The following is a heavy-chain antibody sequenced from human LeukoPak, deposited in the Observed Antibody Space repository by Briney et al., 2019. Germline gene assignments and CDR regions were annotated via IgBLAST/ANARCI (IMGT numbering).Heavy chain of an antibody. J-gene: IGHJ4*02. CDR2: IYTSGST. CDR3: CGQLWLDPSFDY. D-gene: IGHD5-18*01. Sequence: SQTLSLTCTVSGGSISSGSYYWSWIRQPAGKGLEWIGRIYTSGSTNYNPSLKSRVTISVDTSKNQFSLKLSSVTAADTAVYYCCGQLWLDPSFDYWGQGTLVTVSS. CDR1: GGSISSGSYY. V-gene: IGHV4-61*02.